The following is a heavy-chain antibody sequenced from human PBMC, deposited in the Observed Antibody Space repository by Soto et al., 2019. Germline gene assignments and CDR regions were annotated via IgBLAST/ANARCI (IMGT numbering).Heavy chain of an antibody. Sequence: ESGGGVVQAGRSLRLSCTASGFAFTTYGMHWVRQAPGKGLEWVAVLSNDGSNRYYPDSVKGRFTVSRDNSKNTLYLQMDGLRAEDTAVYYCAKARTSSGYYSAFDYWGQGILVTVAS. D-gene: IGHD3-3*01. V-gene: IGHV3-30*18. CDR1: GFAFTTYG. J-gene: IGHJ4*02. CDR2: LSNDGSNR. CDR3: AKARTSSGYYSAFDY.